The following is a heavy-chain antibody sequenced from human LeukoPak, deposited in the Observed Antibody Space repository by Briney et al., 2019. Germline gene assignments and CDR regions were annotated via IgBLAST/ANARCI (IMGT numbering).Heavy chain of an antibody. D-gene: IGHD3-10*02. V-gene: IGHV3-23*01. CDR3: AELGITMIGGV. J-gene: IGHJ6*04. CDR2: INGSGGST. CDR1: GFTFSSYA. Sequence: GGSLRLSCAASGFTFSSYAMNWVRQAPGKGLEWVSGINGSGGSTYYADSVKGRFTISRDNAKNSLYLQMNSLRAEDTAVYYCAELGITMIGGVWGKGTTVTISS.